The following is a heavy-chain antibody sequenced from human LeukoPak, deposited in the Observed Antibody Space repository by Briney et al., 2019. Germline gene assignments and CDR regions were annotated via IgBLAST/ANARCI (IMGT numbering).Heavy chain of an antibody. V-gene: IGHV3-9*01. CDR2: INWNGGHK. J-gene: IGHJ4*02. CDR3: VKGRRDGYNTDFDF. CDR1: GFTFSDYS. Sequence: PGGSLRLSCAASGFTFSDYSMNWVRQAPGKGLEWVSGINWNGGHKGYADSVKGRITISRDNAKNSLYMQMNSLRAEDTALYYCVKGRRDGYNTDFDFWGQGTLVTVPS. D-gene: IGHD5-24*01.